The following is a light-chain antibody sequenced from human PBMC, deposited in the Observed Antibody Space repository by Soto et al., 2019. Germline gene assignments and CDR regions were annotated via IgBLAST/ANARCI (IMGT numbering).Light chain of an antibody. V-gene: IGKV3-20*01. Sequence: EIVLTQSPATLSLSPGERATLSCNPSLSLSSTHLAWYQQKPGQAPRLLIYGASSRATGIPDRFSGSGSGTDFTLTISRLEPEDFAVYYCQQYGSSPKTFGQGTKVDIK. CDR2: GAS. J-gene: IGKJ1*01. CDR3: QQYGSSPKT. CDR1: LSLSSTH.